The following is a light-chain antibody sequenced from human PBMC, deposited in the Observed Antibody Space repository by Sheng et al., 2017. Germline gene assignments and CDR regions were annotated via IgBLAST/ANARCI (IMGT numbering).Light chain of an antibody. CDR2: DAS. CDR1: QSVSTK. Sequence: EIVMTQSPATLSVSPGERVTLSCRASQSVSTKLAWYQQKPGQGPRLIMYDASTRATVIPVRFSGSGSGTEFTLIISSLQSEDFAVYYCQQYNNWPWTFGQGTKVEIK. CDR3: QQYNNWPWT. V-gene: IGKV3-15*01. J-gene: IGKJ1*01.